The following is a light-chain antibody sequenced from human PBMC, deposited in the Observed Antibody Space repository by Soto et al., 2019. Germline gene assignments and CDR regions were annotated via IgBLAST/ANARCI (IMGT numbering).Light chain of an antibody. CDR1: SSDVGGYNH. J-gene: IGLJ1*01. V-gene: IGLV2-11*01. CDR3: CSYAGNYNYV. CDR2: DVT. Sequence: QSALTQPRSVSGSPGQSVTISCTGTSSDVGGYNHVSWYQHRPDRAHKLMIYDVTNRPSGVPYRFTGSKSGNTASLTISGLQADDEADYYCCSYAGNYNYVFGIGTKLTVL.